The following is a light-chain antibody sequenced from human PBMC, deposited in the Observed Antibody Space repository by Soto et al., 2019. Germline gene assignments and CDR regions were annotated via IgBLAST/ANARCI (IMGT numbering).Light chain of an antibody. V-gene: IGKV4-1*01. CDR1: QSVLYSSNNKKY. CDR2: WAS. J-gene: IGKJ5*01. Sequence: DIVMTQSPDSLAVSLGERATINCKSSQSVLYSSNNKKYLAWYQQKPGQPPKLLIYWASTRESGVPDRFSGSGSGTDFTLTINSLQAEDVAVYYCQQYYSIPISFGQGTRLEIK. CDR3: QQYYSIPIS.